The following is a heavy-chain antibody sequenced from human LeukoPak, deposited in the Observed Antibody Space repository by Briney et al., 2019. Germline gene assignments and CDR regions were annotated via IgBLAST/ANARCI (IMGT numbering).Heavy chain of an antibody. D-gene: IGHD6-19*01. J-gene: IGHJ4*02. CDR1: GFNFSNHW. CDR2: IRGAGSST. Sequence: GRSLRLSYTAYGFNFSNHWVHWVRQGPCKALPSFSRIRGAGSSTSYADSVKGRFTISRDNAKNTLYLQMNSLRAEDTAVYHCARRVRSTGWYIFDFWGQGTLVTVSS. CDR3: ARRVRSTGWYIFDF. V-gene: IGHV3-74*01.